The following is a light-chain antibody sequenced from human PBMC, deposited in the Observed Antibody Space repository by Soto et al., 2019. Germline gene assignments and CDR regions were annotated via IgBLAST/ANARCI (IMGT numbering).Light chain of an antibody. CDR3: SSYTSSSTYV. V-gene: IGLV2-14*01. CDR2: DVS. Sequence: QSALTQPASVSGSPGQSITISCTGTSSDVGGYNYVSWYQQHPGKDPKLMIYDVSNRPSGVSNRFSGYKSGNTASLTISGLQAEDEADYYCSSYTSSSTYVFGTGTKLPVL. J-gene: IGLJ1*01. CDR1: SSDVGGYNY.